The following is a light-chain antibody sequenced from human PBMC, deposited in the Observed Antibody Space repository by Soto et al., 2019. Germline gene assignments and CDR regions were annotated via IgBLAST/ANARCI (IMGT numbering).Light chain of an antibody. CDR2: DTS. Sequence: EVVMGQSPATLSVSPGECATLSCRASQGIGDTLAWYQHTPGQTPRLLSYDTSTRATGVPARFSGSRSGPEFTLTINSLKSEDFEIYYCQPYNNWPLTFGGGTKVDIK. CDR3: QPYNNWPLT. CDR1: QGIGDT. V-gene: IGKV3-15*01. J-gene: IGKJ4*01.